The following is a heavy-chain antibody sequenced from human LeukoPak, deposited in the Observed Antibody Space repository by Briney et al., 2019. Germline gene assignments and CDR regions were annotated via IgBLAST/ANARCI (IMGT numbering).Heavy chain of an antibody. CDR2: INPSGGST. J-gene: IGHJ3*02. CDR1: GYTFTSYY. CDR3: ASPGYDFWSGYQI. Sequence: GASVKVSCKAPGYTFTSYYMHWVRQAPGQGLEWMGIINPSGGSTSYAQKFQGRVTMTRDTSTSTVYMELSSLRSEDTAVYYCASPGYDFWSGYQIWGQGTMVTVSS. D-gene: IGHD3-3*01. V-gene: IGHV1-46*01.